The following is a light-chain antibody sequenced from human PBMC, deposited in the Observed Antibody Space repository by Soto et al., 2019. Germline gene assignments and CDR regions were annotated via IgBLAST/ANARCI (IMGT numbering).Light chain of an antibody. J-gene: IGLJ2*01. CDR3: SSYTTSSTLI. CDR2: DVS. CDR1: SSDVGGYNY. V-gene: IGLV2-14*01. Sequence: QSALTQPASVSGSPGQSITISCTGTSSDVGGYNYVSWYQQHPGKAPKLMIYDVSSRPSGVSNRFSGSKSGNTASLTNSGLQDEDETDYYCSSYTTSSTLIFGGGTKLTVL.